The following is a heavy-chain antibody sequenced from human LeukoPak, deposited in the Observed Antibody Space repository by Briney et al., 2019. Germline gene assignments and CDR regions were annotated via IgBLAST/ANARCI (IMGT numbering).Heavy chain of an antibody. CDR1: GFSLSTSGGG. Sequence: SGPTLVKPTQTLTLTCTFSGFSLSTSGGGVVWIRQPPGKALEWLAVIYWDDDKRFSPSLKNRLTITKDTSKNQVVLTMTNMDPVDTPTYFCVHNGRYCSGGTCYSLAFDYWGQGTLVTVSS. J-gene: IGHJ4*02. V-gene: IGHV2-5*02. CDR2: IYWDDDK. CDR3: VHNGRYCSGGTCYSLAFDY. D-gene: IGHD2-15*01.